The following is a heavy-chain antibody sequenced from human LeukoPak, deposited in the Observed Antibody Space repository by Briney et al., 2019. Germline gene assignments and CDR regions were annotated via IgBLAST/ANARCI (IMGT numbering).Heavy chain of an antibody. J-gene: IGHJ4*02. V-gene: IGHV3-9*01. D-gene: IGHD1-1*01. CDR2: ISWNSGGI. CDR3: EKDRGWNVVNNPLDY. Sequence: PGGSLRLSCAASGFTFDDYAMHWVRQAPGKGLEWVSGISWNSGGIGYADSVKGRFTISRDNAKNSLYLQMNSLRAEDTALYYCEKDRGWNVVNNPLDYWGQGTLVTVSS. CDR1: GFTFDDYA.